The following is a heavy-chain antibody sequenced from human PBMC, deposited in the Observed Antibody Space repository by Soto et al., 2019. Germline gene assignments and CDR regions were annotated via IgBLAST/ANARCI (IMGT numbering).Heavy chain of an antibody. CDR3: ARDTSGTGTPV. CDR1: GVSISSDGNY. V-gene: IGHV4-31*03. Sequence: QVQLQESGPGLVKPSQTLSLTCIVSGVSISSDGNYWSWIRQHPGKGLEWIGYIFQSGTSYYNPSLKSRVTISLDTSKNQFSLKVTSVTAADTAVYYCARDTSGTGTPVWGQGTLVTVSS. D-gene: IGHD1-1*01. CDR2: IFQSGTS. J-gene: IGHJ4*02.